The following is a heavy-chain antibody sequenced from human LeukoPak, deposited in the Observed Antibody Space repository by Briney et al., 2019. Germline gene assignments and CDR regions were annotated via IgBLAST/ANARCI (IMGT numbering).Heavy chain of an antibody. Sequence: GRSLRLSCAASGFTFSSYAMHWVRQAPGKGLEWVAVISYDGSNKYYADSVKGRFTISRDNSKNTLYLQMNSLRAVDTAVYYCARDFYYDSSGYSVDYWGQGTLVTVSS. D-gene: IGHD3-22*01. CDR2: ISYDGSNK. J-gene: IGHJ4*02. CDR1: GFTFSSYA. CDR3: ARDFYYDSSGYSVDY. V-gene: IGHV3-30*04.